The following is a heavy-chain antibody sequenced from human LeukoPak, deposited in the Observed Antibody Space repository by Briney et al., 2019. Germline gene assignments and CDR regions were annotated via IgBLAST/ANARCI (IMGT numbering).Heavy chain of an antibody. CDR3: AKGGDHGGYAFDI. V-gene: IGHV3-23*01. D-gene: IGHD1-1*01. Sequence: GGSLRLSCAASGFTFSSYAMSWARQAPGKGLEWVSSISGSCGSTYYAVSERGLFTISRDNSKNTLYLQMNSLRAEDTGVYYCAKGGDHGGYAFDIWGQGTMVTVSS. J-gene: IGHJ3*02. CDR1: GFTFSSYA. CDR2: ISGSCGST.